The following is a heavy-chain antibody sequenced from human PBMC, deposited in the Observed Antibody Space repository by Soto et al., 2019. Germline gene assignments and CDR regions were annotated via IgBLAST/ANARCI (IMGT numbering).Heavy chain of an antibody. CDR1: GFTFSSYA. J-gene: IGHJ1*01. D-gene: IGHD3-22*01. V-gene: IGHV3-23*01. CDR3: AKEDNYYDSSGYYLEYFHH. CDR2: ISGSGGTT. Sequence: GGSLRLSCAASGFTFSSYAITWVRQAQGKGLKWVSIISGSGGTTYYADPVKGRFTISRDNSKNTLYLQMNSLRADDTAVYYCAKEDNYYDSSGYYLEYFHHWGQGTLVTVSS.